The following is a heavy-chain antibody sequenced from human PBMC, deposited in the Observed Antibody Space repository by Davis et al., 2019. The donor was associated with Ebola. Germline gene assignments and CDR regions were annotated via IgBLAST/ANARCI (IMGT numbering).Heavy chain of an antibody. V-gene: IGHV4-30-2*03. J-gene: IGHJ5*02. CDR2: IYHRGNT. Sequence: SETLSLTCTVSGASVSSDTYSWSWIRQTPGKGLEWIGYIYHRGNTYYNPSLRSRVTISVDTSKNQFSLKLSSVTAADTAVYYCARHEIVVVVAASSYNWFDPWGQGTLVTVSS. D-gene: IGHD2-15*01. CDR1: GASVSSDTYS. CDR3: ARHEIVVVVAASSYNWFDP.